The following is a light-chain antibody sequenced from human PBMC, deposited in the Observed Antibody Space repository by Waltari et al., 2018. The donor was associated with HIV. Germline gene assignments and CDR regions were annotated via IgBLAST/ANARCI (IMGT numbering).Light chain of an antibody. CDR3: AVWDDSLNAYV. CDR1: SSNVGSTT. CDR2: NTD. J-gene: IGLJ1*01. Sequence: QSVLTQPPSSSGTPGQRLTISCSGSSSNVGSTTVNWCQHLPGAAPKLLILNTDERPSGVPDRFSGSKSGTSASLAISGLQSEDEADYYCAVWDDSLNAYVFGTGTTVTVL. V-gene: IGLV1-44*01.